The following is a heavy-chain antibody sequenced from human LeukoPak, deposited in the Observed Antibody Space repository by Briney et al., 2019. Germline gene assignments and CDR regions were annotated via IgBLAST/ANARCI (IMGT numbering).Heavy chain of an antibody. CDR2: ISYDGSNK. CDR1: GFTFSRYG. J-gene: IGHJ4*02. CDR3: ARGVDTAMDD. D-gene: IGHD5-18*01. Sequence: GGSLRLSCAASGFTFSRYGMHWLRQAPGKGLEWVAIISYDGSNKYYADSVKGRFTISRDKSKNTFYLQMNSLRAEDTAMYHCARGVDTAMDDWGQGTLVTVSS. V-gene: IGHV3-30*19.